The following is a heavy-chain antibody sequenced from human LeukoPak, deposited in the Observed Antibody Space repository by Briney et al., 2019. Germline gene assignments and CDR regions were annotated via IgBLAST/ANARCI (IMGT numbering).Heavy chain of an antibody. D-gene: IGHD3-3*01. CDR1: GGSISSYY. Sequence: SETLSLTCTVSGGSISSYYWSWIREPPGKGLEGSGYIYYSGSTNYNPYLKSRVTISVDTSKNQFSLKLSSVTAADTAVYYCARVADYDFWSGYFGGMDVWGQGPTVTVSS. J-gene: IGHJ6*02. V-gene: IGHV4-59*13. CDR3: ARVADYDFWSGYFGGMDV. CDR2: IYYSGST.